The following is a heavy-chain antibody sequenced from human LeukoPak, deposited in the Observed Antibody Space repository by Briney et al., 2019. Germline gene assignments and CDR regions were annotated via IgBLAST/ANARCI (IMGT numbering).Heavy chain of an antibody. J-gene: IGHJ4*02. CDR1: GGSFSGYY. Sequence: SETLSLTCAVYGGSFSGYYWSWIRQPPGKGLEWVAEINHSGSTNYNPSLKSRVTISVDTSKNQFSLKLSSVTAADTAVYYCARWEGYSYGYFDYWGQGTLVTVSS. V-gene: IGHV4-34*01. CDR2: INHSGST. CDR3: ARWEGYSYGYFDY. D-gene: IGHD5-18*01.